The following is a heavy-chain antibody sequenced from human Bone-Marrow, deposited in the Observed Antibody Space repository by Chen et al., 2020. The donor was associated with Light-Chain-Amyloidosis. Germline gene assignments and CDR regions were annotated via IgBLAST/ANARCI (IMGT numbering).Heavy chain of an antibody. Sequence: EVQLVESGGGLVQPGGSLRLSCAASGFTFSRYSMNWVRQAPGKGLEWVSYISSSSSTIYYADSVKGRFTISRDNAKNSLYLQMNSLRAEDTAVYYCAREAARRYYYYYMDVWGKGTTVTVSS. V-gene: IGHV3-48*01. CDR3: AREAARRYYYYYMDV. J-gene: IGHJ6*03. CDR1: GFTFSRYS. CDR2: ISSSSSTI. D-gene: IGHD6-6*01.